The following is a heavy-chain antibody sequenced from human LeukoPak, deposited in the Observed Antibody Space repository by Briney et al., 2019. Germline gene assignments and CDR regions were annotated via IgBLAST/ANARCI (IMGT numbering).Heavy chain of an antibody. CDR3: ARDRGYSSSSNFDY. D-gene: IGHD6-6*01. CDR1: GYTFTSYG. V-gene: IGHV1-18*01. Sequence: GASVKVSCKASGYTFTSYGISWVRQAPGQGLEWMGWFSAYNGNTNYAQKLQGRVTMTTDTSTSTAYMELRSLRSDDTAVYYCARDRGYSSSSNFDYWGQGTLVTVSS. J-gene: IGHJ4*02. CDR2: FSAYNGNT.